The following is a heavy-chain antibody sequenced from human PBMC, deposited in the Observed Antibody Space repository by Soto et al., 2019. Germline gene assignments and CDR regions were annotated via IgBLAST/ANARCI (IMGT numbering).Heavy chain of an antibody. CDR1: GYTFTSYA. Sequence: ASVKVSCKASGYTFTSYAMHWVRQAPGQRLEWMGWINAGNGNTKYSQKYQGRVTITRDTSASTAYMELSSMRSENTTINYSARRGGRFTIFGGVREFLYFDYWGQGTLVTVSS. J-gene: IGHJ4*02. CDR3: ARRGGRFTIFGGVREFLYFDY. V-gene: IGHV1-3*01. D-gene: IGHD3-3*01. CDR2: INAGNGNT.